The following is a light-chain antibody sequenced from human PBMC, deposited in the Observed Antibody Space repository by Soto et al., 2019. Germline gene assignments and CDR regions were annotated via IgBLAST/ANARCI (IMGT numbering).Light chain of an antibody. V-gene: IGKV3-20*01. Sequence: EAVLTQSPGTLSLSPGARATLSCRANQSVSSTYLAWYQQKPGQAPRLLIYGASSRAIGIPDRFIGSGSGTDFTLTISRLEPEDFAVYYCQQYGTFFGGGTKVDIK. CDR2: GAS. CDR1: QSVSSTY. J-gene: IGKJ4*01. CDR3: QQYGTF.